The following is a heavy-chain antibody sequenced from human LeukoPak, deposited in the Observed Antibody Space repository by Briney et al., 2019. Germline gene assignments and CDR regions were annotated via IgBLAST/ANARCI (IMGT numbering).Heavy chain of an antibody. J-gene: IGHJ4*02. Sequence: PGTSLRLSCAASGLTLSSYGMHWVRQAPGKGLEWVAVIWYDGSNKYYADSVKGRFTISRDNSKNTLYLQMNSQRADDTAVYYCASDRVDTVMVTFDYWGQGTLVTVSS. CDR3: ASDRVDTVMVTFDY. D-gene: IGHD5-18*01. CDR2: IWYDGSNK. V-gene: IGHV3-33*01. CDR1: GLTLSSYG.